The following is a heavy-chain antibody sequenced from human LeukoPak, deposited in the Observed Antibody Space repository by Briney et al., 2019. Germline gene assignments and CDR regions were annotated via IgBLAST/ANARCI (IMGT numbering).Heavy chain of an antibody. D-gene: IGHD6-19*01. CDR3: AKDHSSGYLNWFDP. CDR1: GFTFTRYW. Sequence: GGSLGLSCATSGFTFTRYWMSWIRQAPGKGAEWGSAISGSGGSTYYADSVKGRFTISRDNSKNTLYLQMNSLRAEDTAVYYCAKDHSSGYLNWFDPWGQGTLVTVSS. V-gene: IGHV3-23*01. J-gene: IGHJ5*02. CDR2: ISGSGGST.